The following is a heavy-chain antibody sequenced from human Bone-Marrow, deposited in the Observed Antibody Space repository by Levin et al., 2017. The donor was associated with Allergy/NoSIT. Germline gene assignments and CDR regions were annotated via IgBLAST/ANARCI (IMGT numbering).Heavy chain of an antibody. CDR3: ARTVFSSTWSYYFDL. CDR2: IFNRGNT. Sequence: ETLSLTCSVSGASIRSTSSYWGWIRQPPGKGPQWIGNIFNRGNTYYNPSLKSRVTISLDTSQNQFSLTLTSVTAADTAIYYCARTVFSSTWSYYFDLWGQGALVTVSS. J-gene: IGHJ4*02. V-gene: IGHV4-39*07. D-gene: IGHD6-13*01. CDR1: GASIRSTSSY.